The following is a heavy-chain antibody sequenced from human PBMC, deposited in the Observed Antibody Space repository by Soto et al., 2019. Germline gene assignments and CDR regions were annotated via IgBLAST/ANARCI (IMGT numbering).Heavy chain of an antibody. CDR2: ISAYNGNT. CDR1: GYTFTSYG. CDR3: ARDRGIAVAGTFNDY. Sequence: SVKVSCKASGYTFTSYGISWVRQAPGQGLEWMGWISAYNGNTNYAQKLQGRVTMTTDTSTSTAYMELRSLRSDDTAVYYCARDRGIAVAGTFNDYWGQGTLVTVSS. J-gene: IGHJ4*02. V-gene: IGHV1-18*04. D-gene: IGHD6-19*01.